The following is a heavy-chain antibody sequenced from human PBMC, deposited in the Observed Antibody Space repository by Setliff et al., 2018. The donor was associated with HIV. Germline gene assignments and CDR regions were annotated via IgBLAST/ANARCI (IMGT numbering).Heavy chain of an antibody. Sequence: QPGGSLRLSCAASGFTFSSSWMTWVRQAPGRGLEYVAGMNRDGREKLYADSVKGRFTISRDNSKNTLFLQMNSLRAEDTAVYYCAKDRRYYYGSGSYAAETWGQGTLVTVSS. D-gene: IGHD3-10*01. J-gene: IGHJ5*02. CDR2: MNRDGREK. CDR1: GFTFSSSW. CDR3: AKDRRYYYGSGSYAAET. V-gene: IGHV3-7*05.